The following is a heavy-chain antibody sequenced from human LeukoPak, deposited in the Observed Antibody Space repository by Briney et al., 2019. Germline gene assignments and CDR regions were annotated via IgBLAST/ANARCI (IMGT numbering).Heavy chain of an antibody. Sequence: PGESLRLSCAGSGYSVSSNYMSWFRQAPGKGLEWVSVIYSGGSTYYAASVSGRFNISRDNSKNTLYLQMKSLRAEDTAVYYCARDLEAANTYYFDYWGQGTMVTVSS. V-gene: IGHV3-53*01. CDR2: IYSGGST. J-gene: IGHJ4*02. CDR3: ARDLEAANTYYFDY. CDR1: GYSVSSNY. D-gene: IGHD6-13*01.